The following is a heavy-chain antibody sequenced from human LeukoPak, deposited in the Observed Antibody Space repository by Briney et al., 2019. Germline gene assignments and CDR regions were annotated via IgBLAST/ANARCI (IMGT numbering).Heavy chain of an antibody. CDR2: IYYSGST. V-gene: IGHV4-59*08. CDR1: GGSIRSDY. Sequence: PSETLSLTCTVSGGSIRSDYWNWIRQPPGKGLEWIGYIYYSGSTNYNPSLKSRVTISVDTSKNQFSLKLSSVTAADTAVYYCARLFDSSGYYYYFDYWGQGTLVTVSS. J-gene: IGHJ4*02. CDR3: ARLFDSSGYYYYFDY. D-gene: IGHD3-22*01.